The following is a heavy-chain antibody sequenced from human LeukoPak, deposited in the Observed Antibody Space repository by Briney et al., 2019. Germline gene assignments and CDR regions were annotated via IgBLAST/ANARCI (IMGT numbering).Heavy chain of an antibody. D-gene: IGHD5-12*01. CDR1: GGSISSYY. CDR3: ARTLYSGYDATFDY. V-gene: IGHV4-59*01. J-gene: IGHJ4*02. CDR2: IYYSGST. Sequence: SETLSLTCTVSGGSISSYYWSWIRQPPGKGLEWIGYIYYSGSTNYNPSLKSRVTISVDTSKNQFSLKLSSVTAADTAVYYCARTLYSGYDATFDYWGQGTLVTVSS.